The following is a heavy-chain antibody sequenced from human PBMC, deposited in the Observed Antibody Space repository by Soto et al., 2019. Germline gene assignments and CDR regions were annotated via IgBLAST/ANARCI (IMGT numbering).Heavy chain of an antibody. D-gene: IGHD3-16*01. Sequence: TLALTCTVPGGSIVSGCYYWNLIRQHPGKGLEWIGYIYYSRNTYYNPSLKSRVTISVDTSKNKFSLKLSSVTAADTAVYYCARVLFGRGNWFDGWGQGTLVTVSS. CDR1: GGSIVSGCYY. CDR2: IYYSRNT. V-gene: IGHV4-31*03. CDR3: ARVLFGRGNWFDG. J-gene: IGHJ5*02.